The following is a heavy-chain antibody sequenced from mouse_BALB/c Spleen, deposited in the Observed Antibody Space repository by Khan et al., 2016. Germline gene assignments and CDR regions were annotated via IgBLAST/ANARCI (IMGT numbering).Heavy chain of an antibody. Sequence: ELVESGPGLVKPSQSLSLTCTVTGYSITSDYAWNWIRQFPGNKLEWMGYISYSGSTSYNPSLKSRISITRDTSKNQFFLQLNSVTTEDTATYYCARNYFFDYWGQGTTLTVSS. CDR1: GYSITSDYA. CDR2: ISYSGST. J-gene: IGHJ2*01. CDR3: ARNYFFDY. V-gene: IGHV3-2*02.